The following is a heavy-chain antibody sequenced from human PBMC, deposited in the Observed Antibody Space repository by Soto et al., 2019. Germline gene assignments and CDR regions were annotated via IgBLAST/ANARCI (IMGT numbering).Heavy chain of an antibody. CDR3: ARPQYSSSWYRGENYYYYYGMDV. CDR1: GGTISNYY. J-gene: IGHJ6*02. D-gene: IGHD6-13*01. Sequence: SETLSLTCTVSGGTISNYYWTWIRQPPGKGLQWIGYIYYSGTTNYNPSLKSRVTISVDTSKNQFSLKLSSVTAADTAVYYCARPQYSSSWYRGENYYYYYGMDVWGQGTTVTVSS. CDR2: IYYSGTT. V-gene: IGHV4-59*01.